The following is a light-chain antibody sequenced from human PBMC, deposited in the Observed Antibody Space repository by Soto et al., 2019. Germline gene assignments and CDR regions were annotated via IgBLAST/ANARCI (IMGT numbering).Light chain of an antibody. CDR3: CSLTTSHTYV. Sequence: QSALTQPASVSGSPGQSITISCTGTSSDSNYNFVSWYQQHPGKTPKLMIYHVTYRPSGVSNRYSGSKSGNSASLTISGLQADDEADYYCCSLTTSHTYVFGSGTKLTVL. CDR2: HVT. J-gene: IGLJ1*01. CDR1: SSDSNYNF. V-gene: IGLV2-14*03.